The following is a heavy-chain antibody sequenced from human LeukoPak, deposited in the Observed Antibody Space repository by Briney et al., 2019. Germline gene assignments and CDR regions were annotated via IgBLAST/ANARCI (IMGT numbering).Heavy chain of an antibody. D-gene: IGHD4-11*01. J-gene: IGHJ4*02. CDR1: GFTFSTYA. CDR2: VSGSGDNT. Sequence: GGSLRLSCAASGFTFSTYAISWVRQAPGKGLEWVSGVSGSGDNTYYADSVKGRFTVSRDNSRSTVYLQMNSLRVDDTAVYYCARGRLPKYYFDSWGQGTLVTVSS. CDR3: ARGRLPKYYFDS. V-gene: IGHV3-23*01.